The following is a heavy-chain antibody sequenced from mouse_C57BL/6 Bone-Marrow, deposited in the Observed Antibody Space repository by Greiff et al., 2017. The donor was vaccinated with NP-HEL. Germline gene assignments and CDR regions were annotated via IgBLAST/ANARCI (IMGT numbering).Heavy chain of an antibody. V-gene: IGHV1-82*01. CDR1: GYAFSSSW. D-gene: IGHD1-1*01. J-gene: IGHJ2*01. CDR3: ARSILLRY. CDR2: IYPGDGDT. Sequence: QVQLQQSGPELVKPGASVKISCKASGYAFSSSWMNWVKQRPGKGLEWIGRIYPGDGDTNYNGKFKGKATLTADKSSSTAYMQLSSLTSEDSAVYFCARSILLRYWGQGTTLTVSS.